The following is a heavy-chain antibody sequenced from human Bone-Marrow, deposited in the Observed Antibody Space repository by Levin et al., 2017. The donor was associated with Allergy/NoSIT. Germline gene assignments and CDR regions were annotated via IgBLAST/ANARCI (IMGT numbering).Heavy chain of an antibody. D-gene: IGHD2-21*01. CDR1: GGSISNSY. CDR2: IYYSGST. CDR3: ARDIASMHTFDI. Sequence: SQTLSLTCPVSGGSISNSYWNWIRQPPGKGLEWIGYIYYSGSTSYNPSLESRVTISVDTSKNQFSLKLSSVTAADTAVYFCARDIASMHTFDIWGRGTMVTVSS. V-gene: IGHV4-59*01. J-gene: IGHJ3*02.